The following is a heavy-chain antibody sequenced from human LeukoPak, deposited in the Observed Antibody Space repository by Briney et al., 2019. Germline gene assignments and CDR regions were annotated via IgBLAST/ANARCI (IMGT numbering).Heavy chain of an antibody. CDR2: MNPNSGNT. V-gene: IGHV1-8*01. Sequence: ASVKVSCKASGYTFTSYDINWVRQATGQGLEWMGWMNPNSGNTGYAQKFQGRVTMTRNTYISTAYMELSSPRSEDTAVYYCARETTVTTDAFDIWGQGTMVTVSS. D-gene: IGHD4-17*01. CDR3: ARETTVTTDAFDI. CDR1: GYTFTSYD. J-gene: IGHJ3*02.